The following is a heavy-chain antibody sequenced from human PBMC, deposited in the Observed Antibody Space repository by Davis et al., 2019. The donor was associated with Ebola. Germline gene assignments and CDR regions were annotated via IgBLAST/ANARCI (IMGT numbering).Heavy chain of an antibody. D-gene: IGHD2-8*01. CDR2: IWYDGSNK. J-gene: IGHJ5*02. Sequence: GESLKISCAASGFTFSSYGMHWVRQAPGKGLEWVAVIWYDGSNKYYADSVKGRFTISRDNSKNTLYLQMNSLRAEDTAVYYCARDIVGRYCTNGVCYTGWFDPWGQGTLVTVSS. V-gene: IGHV3-33*01. CDR3: ARDIVGRYCTNGVCYTGWFDP. CDR1: GFTFSSYG.